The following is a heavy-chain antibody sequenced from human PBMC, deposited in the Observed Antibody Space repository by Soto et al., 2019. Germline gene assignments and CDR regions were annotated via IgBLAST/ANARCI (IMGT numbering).Heavy chain of an antibody. CDR2: ISFTGTT. V-gene: IGHV4-30-4*01. CDR1: GGSISSDNFY. Sequence: QVQLQESGPGLVKPSQTLSLTCTVSGGSISSDNFYWSWIRQTPERGLEWIGYISFTGTTFYNPSLRSRVAMSADTSSNQFSLRLSSVTAADTDVYYCVKNTTIWGRGTLVTVSS. CDR3: VKNTTI. D-gene: IGHD1-26*01. J-gene: IGHJ4*02.